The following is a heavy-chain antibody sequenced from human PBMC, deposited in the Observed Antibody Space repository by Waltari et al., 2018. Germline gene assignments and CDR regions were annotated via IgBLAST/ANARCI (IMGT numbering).Heavy chain of an antibody. J-gene: IGHJ4*02. CDR1: GFFFSDYS. V-gene: IGHV3-21*05. D-gene: IGHD3-10*01. CDR2: IGSKNYK. CDR3: ARVDARGVPHPFDS. Sequence: EVHLVESGGGLVKPGGALRLSCAASGFFFSDYSRNWVRQAPGTGKEWVSQIGSKNYKVYGESVRRRFSISRDSAAKSRLLQMNRLGVEDTAIYGCARVDARGVPHPFDSWGQGTLVTVSS.